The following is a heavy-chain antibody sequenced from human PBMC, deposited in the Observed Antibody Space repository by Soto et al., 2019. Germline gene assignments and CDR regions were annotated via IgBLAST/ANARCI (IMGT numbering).Heavy chain of an antibody. CDR3: ARDPYYDFWSGSPGAFDI. V-gene: IGHV3-74*01. CDR2: INSDGSST. J-gene: IGHJ3*02. CDR1: GFTFSSYW. Sequence: GGSLRLSCAASGFTFSSYWMHWVRQAPGKGLVWVSHINSDGSSTSYADSVKGRFTISRDNAKDTLYLQMNSLRAEDTSVYYCARDPYYDFWSGSPGAFDIWGQGTMVTVSS. D-gene: IGHD3-3*01.